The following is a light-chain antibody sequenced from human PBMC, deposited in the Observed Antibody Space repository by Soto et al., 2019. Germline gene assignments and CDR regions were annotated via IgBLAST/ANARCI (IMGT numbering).Light chain of an antibody. CDR2: EVT. CDR1: SSDVGGSKY. Sequence: QSALTQPASVSGSPGQSITISCTGTSSDVGGSKYVSWYQQHPGKAPKLMIYEVTYRPSGVSYRFSGSKSGNTASLTVSGLQAEDEADYYCSSYRSSGTLYVFGTGTKVTVL. V-gene: IGLV2-14*01. J-gene: IGLJ1*01. CDR3: SSYRSSGTLYV.